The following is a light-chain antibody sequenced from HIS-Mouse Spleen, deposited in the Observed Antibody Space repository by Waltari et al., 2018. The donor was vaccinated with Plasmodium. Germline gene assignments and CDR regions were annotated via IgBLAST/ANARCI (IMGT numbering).Light chain of an antibody. CDR2: GAS. J-gene: IGKJ2*01. V-gene: IGKV3-20*01. CDR1: QSASSSY. CDR3: QKYGSSPYT. Sequence: EIVLTQSPGTLSLSPGERATLSCRASQSASSSYLAWYPQKPGQAPSRLIYGASSRANGIPDRFSGSGSGTDFTLTISRLEPEDFAVYYCQKYGSSPYTFGQGTKLEIK.